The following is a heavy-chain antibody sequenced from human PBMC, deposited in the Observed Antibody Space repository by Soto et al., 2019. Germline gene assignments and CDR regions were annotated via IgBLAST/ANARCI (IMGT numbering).Heavy chain of an antibody. CDR1: GLSFNTHW. D-gene: IGHD2-8*01. V-gene: IGHV3-74*01. CDR3: VRDAARVYVMRDYYYMGV. J-gene: IGHJ6*03. CDR2: INHDGSST. Sequence: EVQLVESGGGLVQPGGSLRPSCAASGLSFNTHWMHWVRQAPGTRLVWVSRINHDGSSTTYADSVKGRFTTSRDNAKNPLYLQMNSLGAEDTAVYSCVRDAARVYVMRDYYYMGVWGEGTTLTFAS.